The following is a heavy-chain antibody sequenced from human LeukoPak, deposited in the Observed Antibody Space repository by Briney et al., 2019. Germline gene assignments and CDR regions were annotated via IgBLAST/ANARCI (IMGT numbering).Heavy chain of an antibody. CDR2: ITRYGIT. CDR3: ARSALTLLWFGEGYDAFDI. V-gene: IGHV4-34*01. CDR1: GGSFSGYY. Sequence: SETLSLTCAVYGGSFSGYYWSWLRQPPEKGLEWIGEITRYGITQYNPSLKSRVTMSLDTSNNQFSLTLSSVTAADTAVYYCARSALTLLWFGEGYDAFDIWGQGTMVTVSS. D-gene: IGHD3-10*01. J-gene: IGHJ3*02.